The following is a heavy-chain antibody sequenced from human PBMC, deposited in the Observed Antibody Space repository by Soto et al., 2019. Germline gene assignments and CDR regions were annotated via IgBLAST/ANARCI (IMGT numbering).Heavy chain of an antibody. CDR3: ARGGVFFFAAPTNPFDY. V-gene: IGHV1-8*01. D-gene: IGHD3-10*01. Sequence: APVKVSVQASGYTVTTYAINWVRQATGQGLEWMGWMNPNSGNTGYAQKFQGRVTMTGNTSISTAYMELSSLRSEDTAVYYCARGGVFFFAAPTNPFDYWGQGTLVTVSS. J-gene: IGHJ4*02. CDR2: MNPNSGNT. CDR1: GYTVTTYA.